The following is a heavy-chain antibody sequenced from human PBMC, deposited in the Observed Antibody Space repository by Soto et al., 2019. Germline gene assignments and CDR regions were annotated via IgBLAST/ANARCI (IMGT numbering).Heavy chain of an antibody. D-gene: IGHD6-13*01. CDR3: ATTSSWLDGYYYYGMDV. V-gene: IGHV3-48*03. J-gene: IGHJ6*02. CDR1: GFTFSSYE. Sequence: EVQLVESGGGLVQPGGSLRLSCAASGFTFSSYEMNWVRQAPGKGLEWVSYISSSGSTIYYADSVKGRFTISRDNAKSSLYLQMNSLRAEDTAVYYCATTSSWLDGYYYYGMDVWGQGTTVTVSS. CDR2: ISSSGSTI.